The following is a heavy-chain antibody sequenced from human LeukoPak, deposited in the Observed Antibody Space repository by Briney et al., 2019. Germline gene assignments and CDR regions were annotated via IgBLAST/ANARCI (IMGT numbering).Heavy chain of an antibody. J-gene: IGHJ4*02. CDR2: INHSGST. V-gene: IGHV4-34*01. Sequence: PGGSLRLSCAASGFTFSSYWMSWIRQPPGKGLEWIGEINHSGSTNYNPSLKSRVTISVDTSKNQFSLKLSSVTAADTAVYYCARAGLEMATIFGYWGQGTLVTVSS. CDR1: GFTFSSYW. D-gene: IGHD5-24*01. CDR3: ARAGLEMATIFGY.